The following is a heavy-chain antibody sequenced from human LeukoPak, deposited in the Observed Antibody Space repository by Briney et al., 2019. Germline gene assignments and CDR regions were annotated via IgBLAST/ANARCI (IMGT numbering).Heavy chain of an antibody. Sequence: SVKVSCKASGGTFSSYAISWVRQAPGQGREWMGGIIPIFGTANYTQKFQGRVTITADESTSTAYMELSSLRSEDTAVYYCARSMVRGVSDYWGQGTLVTVSS. V-gene: IGHV1-69*01. CDR2: IIPIFGTA. D-gene: IGHD3-10*01. CDR1: GGTFSSYA. J-gene: IGHJ4*02. CDR3: ARSMVRGVSDY.